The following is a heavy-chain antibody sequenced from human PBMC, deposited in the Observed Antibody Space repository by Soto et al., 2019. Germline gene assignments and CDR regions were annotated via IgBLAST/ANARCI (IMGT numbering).Heavy chain of an antibody. J-gene: IGHJ6*02. CDR2: INHDGGEK. V-gene: IGHV3-7*01. CDR3: ASIMGRHYYGMEV. CDR1: GFTFSRFW. Sequence: EAQLVESGGGLVQPGGSLRLSCVASGFTFSRFWMTWVRQAPGRGMEWVANINHDGGEKYYADSVKGRIIVSSDKAKNSLYRQMTSLRAEDTAVYYCASIMGRHYYGMEVWGQGTAVYVSS.